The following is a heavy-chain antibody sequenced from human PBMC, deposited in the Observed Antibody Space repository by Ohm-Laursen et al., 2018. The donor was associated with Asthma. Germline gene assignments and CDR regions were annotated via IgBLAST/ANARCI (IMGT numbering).Heavy chain of an antibody. V-gene: IGHV3-21*04. Sequence: SLRLSCTASGFTFSNYCMSWVRQAPGKGLEWVASISTASTFIYYADSVRGRFTTSRDNARNLVFLQMDSLRAEDTALYYFARIGAEWELPGRECSLQHWGRGNQVTVSS. CDR3: ARIGAEWELPGRECSLQH. J-gene: IGHJ1*01. CDR2: ISTASTFI. D-gene: IGHD1-26*01. CDR1: GFTFSNYC.